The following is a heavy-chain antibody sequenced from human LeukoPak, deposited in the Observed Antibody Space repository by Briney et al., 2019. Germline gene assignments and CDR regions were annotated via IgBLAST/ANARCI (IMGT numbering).Heavy chain of an antibody. V-gene: IGHV3-74*01. CDR1: GNYW. CDR3: AKRYCSSINCAFFDY. J-gene: IGHJ4*02. Sequence: PGGSLRLSCAASGNYWMHWVRQAPGKGLVWVSHINSDGSWTTYVDSVKGRFTISKDNAKNMVYLQMNNLRAEDTAVYYCAKRYCSSINCAFFDYWGQGTLVTVSS. D-gene: IGHD2-2*01. CDR2: INSDGSWT.